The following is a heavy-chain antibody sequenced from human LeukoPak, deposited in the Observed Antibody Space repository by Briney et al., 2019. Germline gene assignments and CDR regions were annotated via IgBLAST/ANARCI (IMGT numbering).Heavy chain of an antibody. D-gene: IGHD6-19*01. CDR3: ARDASGWSYGAFDI. Sequence: SETLSLTCTVSGGSISSYSWSWIRQPPGKGLEWIGYIYDSGSTNYNPSLKSRVTISVDTAKNQFSLKLSSVTAADTAVYYCARDASGWSYGAFDIWGRGTMVTVSS. J-gene: IGHJ3*02. V-gene: IGHV4-59*01. CDR2: IYDSGST. CDR1: GGSISSYS.